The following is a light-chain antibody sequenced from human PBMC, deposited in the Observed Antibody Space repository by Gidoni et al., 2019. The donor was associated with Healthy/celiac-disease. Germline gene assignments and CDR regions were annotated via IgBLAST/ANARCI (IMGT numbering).Light chain of an antibody. CDR1: KLGDKY. J-gene: IGLJ2*01. Sequence: SYELTQPPPVSVSPGQTASITCSGDKLGDKYACWYQQKPGQSPVLVIYQDSKRPSGTPERVSGSNSGNTATLTMSGTQAMDEADYYCQAWDSSTVVFGGGTKLTVL. V-gene: IGLV3-1*01. CDR3: QAWDSSTVV. CDR2: QDS.